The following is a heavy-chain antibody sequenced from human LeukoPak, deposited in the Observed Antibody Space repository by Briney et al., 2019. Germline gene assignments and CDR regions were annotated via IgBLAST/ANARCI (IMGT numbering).Heavy chain of an antibody. J-gene: IGHJ4*02. Sequence: PGGSLRLSCVACGFTFSNAWMSGVRQAAGRGGEGVGRIKSKTDGGTTDYAAPVKGRFTISRDDSKNTLYLQMNSLKTEDTAVYYCTTDRGDYDSWGQGTLVTVSS. D-gene: IGHD5-12*01. V-gene: IGHV3-15*01. CDR2: IKSKTDGGTT. CDR3: TTDRGDYDS. CDR1: GFTFSNAW.